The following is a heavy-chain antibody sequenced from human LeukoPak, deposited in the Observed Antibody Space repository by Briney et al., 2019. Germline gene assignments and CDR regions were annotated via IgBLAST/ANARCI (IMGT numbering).Heavy chain of an antibody. D-gene: IGHD5-12*01. CDR3: ANRGYSAYEASYYFDN. V-gene: IGHV3-23*01. Sequence: PGGSLRLSCAASGFTFSTYVLTWVRQAPGKGLEWVSSISAYGDSTYNVGSAKGRFTISRDNPKNTLYLQMNSLRAEDTAVYYCANRGYSAYEASYYFDNWGQGTLVTVSS. J-gene: IGHJ4*02. CDR1: GFTFSTYV. CDR2: ISAYGDST.